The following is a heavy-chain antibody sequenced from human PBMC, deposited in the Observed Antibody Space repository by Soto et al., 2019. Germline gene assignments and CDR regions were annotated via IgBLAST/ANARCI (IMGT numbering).Heavy chain of an antibody. J-gene: IGHJ4*02. V-gene: IGHV4-34*01. CDR3: ARENVPKEGIAAAGPFDY. CDR2: INHSGST. D-gene: IGHD6-13*01. CDR1: GGSFSGYY. Sequence: SETLSLTCAVSGGSFSGYYWSWVRHPPGKGLEWIGEINHSGSTNYNPSLKSRVTISVDTSKNQFSLKLSSVTAADTAVYYCARENVPKEGIAAAGPFDYWGQGTLVTVSS.